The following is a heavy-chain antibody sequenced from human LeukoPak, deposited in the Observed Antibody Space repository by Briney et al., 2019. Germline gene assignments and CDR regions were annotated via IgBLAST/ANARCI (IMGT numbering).Heavy chain of an antibody. Sequence: PGGSLRLSCAASGFTFSSYAMSWVRQAPGKGLEWVSAISGSGGSTYYADSVKGRFTISRNNSKNTLYLQMNRLRAEATAVYYCAKDLYYYDSSGYYSTGGYFDYWGQGTLVTVSS. V-gene: IGHV3-23*01. CDR1: GFTFSSYA. D-gene: IGHD3-22*01. CDR2: ISGSGGST. CDR3: AKDLYYYDSSGYYSTGGYFDY. J-gene: IGHJ4*02.